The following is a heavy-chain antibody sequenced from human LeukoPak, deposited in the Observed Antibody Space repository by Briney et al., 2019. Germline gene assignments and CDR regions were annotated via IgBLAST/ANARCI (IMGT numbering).Heavy chain of an antibody. CDR3: ATSTGTTAVGAFDI. CDR1: GYTFTSYG. Sequence: ASVKVSCKASGYTFTSYGISWVRQAPGQGLEWMGWISAHNGNTNYAQKLQGRVTMTTDTSTSTAYMELRSLRSDDTAVYYCATSTGTTAVGAFDIWGQGTMVTVSS. D-gene: IGHD1-1*01. CDR2: ISAHNGNT. J-gene: IGHJ3*02. V-gene: IGHV1-18*01.